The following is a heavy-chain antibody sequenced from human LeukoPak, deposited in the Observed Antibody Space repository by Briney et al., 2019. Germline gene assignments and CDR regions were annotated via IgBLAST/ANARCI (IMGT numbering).Heavy chain of an antibody. J-gene: IGHJ4*02. V-gene: IGHV1-2*02. CDR1: GYTFTGYY. D-gene: IGHD1-20*01. CDR2: INPNSGGT. CDR3: ARDLLGYNWNDEGLDDDY. Sequence: ASVKVSCKASGYTFTGYYMHWVRQAPGQGLEWMGWINPNSGGTNYAQKFQGRVTMTRDTSISTAYVELSRLRSDDTAVYYCARDLLGYNWNDEGLDDDYWGQGTLVTVSS.